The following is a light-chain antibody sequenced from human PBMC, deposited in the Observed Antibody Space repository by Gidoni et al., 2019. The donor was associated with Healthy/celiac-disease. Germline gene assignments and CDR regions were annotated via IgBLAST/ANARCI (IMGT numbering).Light chain of an antibody. Sequence: IVMTQSPATLSVSPGARATLSCRASQSVNSNLAWYQQKPGQAPRLLIYGAPTRATGIPARFSGSGSGTEFTLTISSLQSEDFAVYYCQQYNNWPPRTFGQGTKVEIK. V-gene: IGKV3-15*01. CDR1: QSVNSN. CDR3: QQYNNWPPRT. CDR2: GAP. J-gene: IGKJ1*01.